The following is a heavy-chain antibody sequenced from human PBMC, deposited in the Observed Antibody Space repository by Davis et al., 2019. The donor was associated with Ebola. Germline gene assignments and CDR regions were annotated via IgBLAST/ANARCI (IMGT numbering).Heavy chain of an antibody. CDR2: IFSNDEK. CDR1: GGSISSYYW. Sequence: ETLSLTCTVSGGSISSYYWSWIRQPPGKALEWLAHIFSNDEKSYTTSLKSRLTISKDTSKSQVVLTMTNMDPVDTATYYCARIDTYYDFWSGYYYYYYGMDVWGQGTTVTVSS. V-gene: IGHV2-26*01. J-gene: IGHJ6*02. D-gene: IGHD3-3*01. CDR3: ARIDTYYDFWSGYYYYYYGMDV.